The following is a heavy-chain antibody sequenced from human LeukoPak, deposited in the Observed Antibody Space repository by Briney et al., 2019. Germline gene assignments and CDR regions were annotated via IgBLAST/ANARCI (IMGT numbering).Heavy chain of an antibody. J-gene: IGHJ5*02. V-gene: IGHV1-18*04. CDR1: GYTFTGYY. CDR3: ARDRYNWFDP. CDR2: ISAYNGNT. Sequence: VASVKVSCKASGYTFTGYYMHWVRQAPGQGLEWMGWISAYNGNTNYAQKLQGRVTMTTDTSTSTAYMELRSLRSDDTAVYYCARDRYNWFDPWGQGTLVTVSS.